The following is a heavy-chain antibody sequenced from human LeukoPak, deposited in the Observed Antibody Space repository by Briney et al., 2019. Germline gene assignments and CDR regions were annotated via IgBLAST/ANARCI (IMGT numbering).Heavy chain of an antibody. CDR2: IYTSGST. Sequence: PSETLSLTCTVSGGSISSYYWSWIRQPAGKGLEWIGRIYTSGSTNYNPSLKSRVTISVDTSKNQFSLKLSSVTAADTAVYYCARSSEVGYYYYYMDVWGKGTTVTISS. CDR1: GGSISSYY. CDR3: ARSSEVGYYYYYMDV. J-gene: IGHJ6*03. D-gene: IGHD6-6*01. V-gene: IGHV4-4*07.